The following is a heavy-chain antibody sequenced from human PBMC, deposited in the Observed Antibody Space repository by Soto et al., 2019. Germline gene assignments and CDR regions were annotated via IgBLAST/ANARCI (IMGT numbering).Heavy chain of an antibody. CDR3: ARETSSWSLDY. Sequence: SGGSLRLSCAASGFTFHIYVMNWVRQAPGKGLEWVSGISDSRGDTYYADSVKGRFTISRDNAKNTLYLQMNSLRVEDTAVYYCARETSSWSLDYWGQGMLVTVSS. D-gene: IGHD6-13*01. J-gene: IGHJ4*02. CDR1: GFTFHIYV. CDR2: ISDSRGDT. V-gene: IGHV3-23*01.